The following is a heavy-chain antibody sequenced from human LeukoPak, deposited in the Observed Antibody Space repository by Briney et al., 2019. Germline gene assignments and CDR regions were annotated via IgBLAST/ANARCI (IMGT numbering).Heavy chain of an antibody. Sequence: SETLSLTCTVSGGSISSSTYYWGWIRQPPGKGLEWIGSIYYSGNTYYNPSLKSRVTISVDTSKNQFSLKLSSVTAADTAVYFCARDPLSTNDFDIWGQGTMVTVSS. D-gene: IGHD1-1*01. CDR2: IYYSGNT. CDR3: ARDPLSTNDFDI. J-gene: IGHJ3*02. V-gene: IGHV4-39*07. CDR1: GGSISSSTYY.